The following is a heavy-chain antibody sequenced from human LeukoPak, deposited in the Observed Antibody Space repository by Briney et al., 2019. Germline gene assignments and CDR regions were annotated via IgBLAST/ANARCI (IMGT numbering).Heavy chain of an antibody. Sequence: GASVKVSCKASGYTFTGYYMHWVRQAPGQGLGWMGWINPNSGGTNNVQKFQGRLTMTRDTSISTAYMELSRLRSDDTAVYYCARGQGFDYARFGMDVWGQGTTVTVSS. J-gene: IGHJ6*02. D-gene: IGHD5-12*01. CDR1: GYTFTGYY. CDR2: INPNSGGT. V-gene: IGHV1-2*02. CDR3: ARGQGFDYARFGMDV.